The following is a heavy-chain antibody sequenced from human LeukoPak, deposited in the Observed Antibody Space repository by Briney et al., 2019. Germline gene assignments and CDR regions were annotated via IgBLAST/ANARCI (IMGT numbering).Heavy chain of an antibody. V-gene: IGHV3-7*04. J-gene: IGHJ4*02. Sequence: GGSLRLSCAVSGFTFSGFWMSWSRQAPGKGLEWVASINSDGSEGYYADVVKGRFTISRDNAKNSLYLQMNSLRAEDTAIYYCTRVGYIDEGIDYWGQGTLVTVSS. CDR3: TRVGYIDEGIDY. D-gene: IGHD5-24*01. CDR1: GFTFSGFW. CDR2: INSDGSEG.